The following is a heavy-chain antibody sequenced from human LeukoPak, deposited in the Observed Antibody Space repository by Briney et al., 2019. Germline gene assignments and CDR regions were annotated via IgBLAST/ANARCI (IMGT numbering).Heavy chain of an antibody. CDR2: IYFSGTT. D-gene: IGHD4-17*01. CDR3: ARHGNRFTVTFFDY. J-gene: IGHJ4*02. Sequence: SETLSLTCTVSGGSISSSAYYWGWIRQPPGKGLEWIGSIYFSGTTHYNPSLKSRVTISVDTSKNQFSLKLNSVTAADTSVYYCARHGNRFTVTFFDYWGQGALVTVSS. CDR1: GGSISSSAYY. V-gene: IGHV4-39*01.